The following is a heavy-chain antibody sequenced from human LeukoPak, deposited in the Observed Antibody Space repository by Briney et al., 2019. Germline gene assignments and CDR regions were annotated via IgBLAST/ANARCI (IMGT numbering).Heavy chain of an antibody. D-gene: IGHD2-21*02. J-gene: IGHJ4*02. CDR2: LSYDGSNK. CDR1: GFTFSSYA. CDR3: ARDMGHIVVVTAPKGFDY. Sequence: PGGSLRLSCAASGFTFSSYAMHWVRQAPGKGLEWVAVLSYDGSNKYYADSVKGRFTISRDNSKNTLYLQMNSLRAEDTAVYYCARDMGHIVVVTAPKGFDYWGQGTLVTVSS. V-gene: IGHV3-30-3*01.